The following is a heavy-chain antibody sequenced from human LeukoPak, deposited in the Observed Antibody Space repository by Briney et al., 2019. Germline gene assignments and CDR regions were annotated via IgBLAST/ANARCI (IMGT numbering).Heavy chain of an antibody. V-gene: IGHV4-39*07. CDR3: ARNDYVWGSLNWFDP. D-gene: IGHD3-16*01. J-gene: IGHJ5*02. CDR1: GGSISYSNSY. CDR2: IYFSGST. Sequence: SETLSLTCTVSGGSISYSNSYWGWIRQPPGKGLEWIGNIYFSGSTNYNPSLKSRVTISVDTSKNQFSLKLSSVTAADTAVYYCARNDYVWGSLNWFDPWGQGTLVTVSS.